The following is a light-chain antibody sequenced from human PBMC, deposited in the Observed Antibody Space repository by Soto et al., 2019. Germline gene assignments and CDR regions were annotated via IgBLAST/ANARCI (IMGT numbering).Light chain of an antibody. J-gene: IGLJ3*02. CDR3: QAYDYSLTAFV. Sequence: QSVLTQPPSVSGAPGQRVTISCTGNNSNLGAGYDVHWYQQLPGAAPKLVVFGNRNRPSGVPERFSGSKSGTSASLAITGLQTEDEADYYCQAYDYSLTAFVFGGGTKLTVL. CDR2: GNR. V-gene: IGLV1-40*01. CDR1: NSNLGAGYD.